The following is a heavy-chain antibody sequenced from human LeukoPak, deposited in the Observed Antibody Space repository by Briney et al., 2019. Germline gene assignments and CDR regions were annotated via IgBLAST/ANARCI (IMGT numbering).Heavy chain of an antibody. J-gene: IGHJ4*02. CDR1: GFTFGDYA. CDR2: IRSKAYGGTT. D-gene: IGHD3-22*01. Sequence: PGGSLRLSCTASGFTFGDYAMSWVRQAPGKGLEWVGFIRSKAYGGTTEYAASVKGRFTISRDDSKSIAYLQMNSLKTEDTAVYYCTRDLDYYDSSGYYPSLGPGSDYWGQGTLVTVSS. CDR3: TRDLDYYDSSGYYPSLGPGSDY. V-gene: IGHV3-49*04.